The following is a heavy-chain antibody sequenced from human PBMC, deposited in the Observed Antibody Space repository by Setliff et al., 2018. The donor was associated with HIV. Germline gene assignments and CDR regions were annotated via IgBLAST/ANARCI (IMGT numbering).Heavy chain of an antibody. CDR1: GYTFTSYA. CDR3: AARGEQLYYYGMDV. J-gene: IGHJ6*02. D-gene: IGHD1-26*01. CDR2: IHTNTGDP. V-gene: IGHV7-4-1*02. Sequence: GASVKVSCKASGYTFTSYAVNWVRQAPGQGLEWVGWIHTNTGDPTYAQGFTGRLVFSFDTSVSTAYLQISSLKAEDTAVYYCAARGEQLYYYGMDVWGQGTTVTVSS.